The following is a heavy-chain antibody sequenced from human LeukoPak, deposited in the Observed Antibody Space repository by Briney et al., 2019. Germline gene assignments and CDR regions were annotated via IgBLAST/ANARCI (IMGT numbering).Heavy chain of an antibody. CDR3: ARDEVGPANSIDF. D-gene: IGHD1-26*01. J-gene: IGHJ4*02. CDR1: GFTFSSYS. CDR2: ISSSSSTI. V-gene: IGHV3-48*01. Sequence: GGSLRLSCAVSGFTFSSYSMNWVRQAPGKGREGVGYISSSSSTIYYADSVKGRFTISRDNAKNSLYLQVNSLRAEDTAVYYCARDEVGPANSIDFWGQGTLVTVSS.